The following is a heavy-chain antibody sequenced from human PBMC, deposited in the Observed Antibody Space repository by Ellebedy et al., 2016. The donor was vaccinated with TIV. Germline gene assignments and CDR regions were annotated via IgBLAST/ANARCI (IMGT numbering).Heavy chain of an antibody. CDR2: IYYTGSA. V-gene: IGHV4-59*01. D-gene: IGHD6-13*01. CDR1: GASITSYY. CDR3: ARVAITAAVGGGYFDL. J-gene: IGHJ2*01. Sequence: MPSETLSLTCTVSGASITSYYWNWIRQPPGKGLEWIASIYYTGSANYNPSLKSRVTTSVDPSKNQLSLTLMTSVSAADTAVYYCARVAITAAVGGGYFDLWGRGTLVTVSS.